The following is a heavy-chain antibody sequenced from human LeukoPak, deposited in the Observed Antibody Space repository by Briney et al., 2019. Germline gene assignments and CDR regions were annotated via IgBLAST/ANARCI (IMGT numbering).Heavy chain of an antibody. CDR3: ARYLMSNSGRYFDY. CDR1: GFTFSNYE. J-gene: IGHJ4*02. Sequence: GSLRLSCAASGFTFSNYEMNWVRQTPGKGLEWVSYISDHGKSRNYVDSVKGRFTISRDNAKNSLYLQMSSLRVEDTAVYYCARYLMSNSGRYFDYWGQGTLVTVSS. V-gene: IGHV3-48*03. CDR2: ISDHGKSR. D-gene: IGHD4-11*01.